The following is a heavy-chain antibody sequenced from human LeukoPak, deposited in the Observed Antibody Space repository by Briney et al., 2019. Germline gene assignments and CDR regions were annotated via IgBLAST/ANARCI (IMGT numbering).Heavy chain of an antibody. CDR3: ARGGYQLLWY. CDR1: GFTFSTYW. V-gene: IGHV3-7*04. D-gene: IGHD2-2*01. CDR2: IKQDGSEK. J-gene: IGHJ4*02. Sequence: GGSLRLSCAASGFTFSTYWMSWVRQAPGTGLEWVASIKQDGSEKSYVDSVKGRFTISRDNAKNSLYLQMNSLRAEGTAVYYCARGGYQLLWYWGQGTLVTGSS.